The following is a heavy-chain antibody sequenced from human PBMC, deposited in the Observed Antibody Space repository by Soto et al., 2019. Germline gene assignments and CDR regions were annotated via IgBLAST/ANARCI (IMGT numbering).Heavy chain of an antibody. J-gene: IGHJ5*02. CDR2: LIPIFGAA. Sequence: QVQLVQSGAEVRKPGSSVKVSCKISGGTFTNYVISWLRQAPGQGLEWMGGLIPIFGAANLAQKFQGRVTITADESTSTVNMEFSSLTSEDTAFYYCARSRSSPNFDPLGQGTLVTVSS. CDR3: ARSRSSPNFDP. CDR1: GGTFTNYV. V-gene: IGHV1-69*01. D-gene: IGHD6-6*01.